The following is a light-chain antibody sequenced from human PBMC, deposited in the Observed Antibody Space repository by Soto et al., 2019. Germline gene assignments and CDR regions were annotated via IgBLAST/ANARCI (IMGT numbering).Light chain of an antibody. CDR1: QSAISN. V-gene: IGKV3-15*01. CDR3: HQYYKWPLT. Sequence: EIVMTQSPATLSVSPGERVTLSCRASQSAISNLAWYQQKPGQTPMLLIYDASTRATDIPARFSGSGSGTDFTLTISRLLSEDFAVYYCHQYYKWPLTFGGGTKVEIQ. CDR2: DAS. J-gene: IGKJ4*01.